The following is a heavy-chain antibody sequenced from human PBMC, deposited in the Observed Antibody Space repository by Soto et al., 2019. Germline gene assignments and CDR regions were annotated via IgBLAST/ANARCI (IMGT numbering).Heavy chain of an antibody. CDR2: INQSGGT. CDR1: GGSFSTYY. J-gene: IGHJ4*02. V-gene: IGHV4-34*01. D-gene: IGHD5-12*01. Sequence: QVQVQQWGAGLLKPSETLSLTCAVYGGSFSTYYWSWIRQPPGKGLGWIGEINQSGGTTYNPSLKGRVTISVDTSKNEFHLKLSSVAAADTAVYYCARGLSYDYGLGYWGQGTLVTVSS. CDR3: ARGLSYDYGLGY.